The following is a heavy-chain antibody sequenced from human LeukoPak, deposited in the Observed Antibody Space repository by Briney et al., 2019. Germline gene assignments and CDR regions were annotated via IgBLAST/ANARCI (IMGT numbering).Heavy chain of an antibody. J-gene: IGHJ5*02. CDR2: IYYSGST. V-gene: IGHV4-38-2*02. CDR1: GDSIRSGSY. CDR3: AGLIRPGWFDP. Sequence: SETLSLTCTVSGDSIRSGSYWGWIRQPPGKGLEWIANIYYSGSTYYNPSLKSRVTISVDTSKNQFSLKLSSVTAADTAVYYCAGLIRPGWFDPWGQGTLVTVSS. D-gene: IGHD1-14*01.